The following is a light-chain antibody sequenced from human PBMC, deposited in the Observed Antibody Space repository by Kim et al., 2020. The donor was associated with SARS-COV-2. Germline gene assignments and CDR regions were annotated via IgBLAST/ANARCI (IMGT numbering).Light chain of an antibody. CDR3: QQYGSSPPNT. V-gene: IGKV3-20*01. Sequence: PGERATRSCRASQSVSSSCLAWYQQKPGQAPRLLIYGASSRATGIPDRFSGSGSGTDFTLTISRLEPEDFAVYYCQQYGSSPPNTFGQGTKVDIK. CDR2: GAS. J-gene: IGKJ1*01. CDR1: QSVSSSC.